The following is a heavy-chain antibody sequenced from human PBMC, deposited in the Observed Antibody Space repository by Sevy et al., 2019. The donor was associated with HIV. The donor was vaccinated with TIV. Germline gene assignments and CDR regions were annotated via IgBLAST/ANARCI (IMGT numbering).Heavy chain of an antibody. Sequence: GGSLRLSCVASGFTFSDYWMIWVRQAPGKGLERIAFINEDGSRLGYVDSVRGRFTISRENIKNSLYLQMNNLGAEDTALYFCARDRAYSAVDYWGQGTLVTVSS. CDR1: GFTFSDYW. J-gene: IGHJ4*02. CDR2: INEDGSRL. CDR3: ARDRAYSAVDY. D-gene: IGHD5-18*01. V-gene: IGHV3-7*01.